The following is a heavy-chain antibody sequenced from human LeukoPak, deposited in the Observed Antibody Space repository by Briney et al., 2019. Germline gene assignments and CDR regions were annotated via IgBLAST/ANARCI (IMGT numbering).Heavy chain of an antibody. CDR2: INWNGGST. CDR3: ARDRSSFNGMDV. V-gene: IGHV3-20*04. J-gene: IGHJ6*02. CDR1: GFTFDDYG. Sequence: GGSLRLSCAASGFTFDDYGMSWVRQAPGKGLEWVSGINWNGGSTGYADSVKGRFTISRDNAKNTLYLQMNSLRVEDTAVYYCARDRSSFNGMDVWGQGTTVTVSS.